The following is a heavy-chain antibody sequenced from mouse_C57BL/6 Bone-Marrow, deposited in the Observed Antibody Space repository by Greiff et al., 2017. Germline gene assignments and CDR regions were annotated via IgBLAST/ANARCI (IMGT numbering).Heavy chain of an antibody. V-gene: IGHV1-81*01. J-gene: IGHJ3*01. CDR1: GYTFTSYG. D-gene: IGHD1-1*01. Sequence: VQLQQSGAELARPGASVKLSCKASGYTFTSYGISWVKQRTGQGLEWIGEIYPRSGNTYYNEKFKGKATLTADKSSSTAYMELRSLTSEDSAVXFCARSGYYGSSYEFAYWGQATLVTVSA. CDR2: IYPRSGNT. CDR3: ARSGYYGSSYEFAY.